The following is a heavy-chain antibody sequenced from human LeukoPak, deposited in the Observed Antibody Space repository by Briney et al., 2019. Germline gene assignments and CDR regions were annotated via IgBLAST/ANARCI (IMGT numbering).Heavy chain of an antibody. CDR1: RFTFSTFG. J-gene: IGHJ4*02. CDR2: ISFDGSNK. V-gene: IGHV3-30*03. CDR3: RAATKYLDYYYDY. D-gene: IGHD3-22*01. Sequence: GRSLRPSCAASRFTFSTFGMYWVRQAPGKGLEWVAVISFDGSNKYYADSVKGRFTISRDNSKDTLYLQMSSLRIEDTAVYYCRAATKYLDYYYDYWGQGTLVTVSS.